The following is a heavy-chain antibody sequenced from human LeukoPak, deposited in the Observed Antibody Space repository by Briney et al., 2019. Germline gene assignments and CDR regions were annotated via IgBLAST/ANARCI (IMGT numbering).Heavy chain of an antibody. D-gene: IGHD3-10*01. CDR3: ARDRPGSYWYFDL. J-gene: IGHJ2*01. Sequence: PSETLSLTCTVSGGSISSYYWSWIRQPPGKGLEWVGLIYYLGSTNYNPSLKSRVTISIDTSKNYFSLKLNSVIAADTAVYYCARDRPGSYWYFDLWGRGTLVTVSS. CDR1: GGSISSYY. CDR2: IYYLGST. V-gene: IGHV4-59*01.